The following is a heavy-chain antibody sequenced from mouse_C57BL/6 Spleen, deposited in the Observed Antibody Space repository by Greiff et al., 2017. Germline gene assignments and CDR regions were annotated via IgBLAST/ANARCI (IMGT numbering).Heavy chain of an antibody. V-gene: IGHV2-9-1*01. CDR1: GFSLTSYA. D-gene: IGHD1-1*01. CDR2: IWTGGGT. CDR3: ARNYYGSSYRYFDV. J-gene: IGHJ1*03. Sequence: VQGVESGPGLVAPSQSLSITCTVSGFSLTSYAISGVRKPPGKGLEWLGVIWTGGGTNYNSALKSRLSISKDNSKSQVFLKMNSLQTDDTARYYCARNYYGSSYRYFDVWGTGTTVTVSS.